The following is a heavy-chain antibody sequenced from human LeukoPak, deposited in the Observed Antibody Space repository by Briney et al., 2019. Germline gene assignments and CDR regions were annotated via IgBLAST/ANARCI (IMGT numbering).Heavy chain of an antibody. CDR3: ARERAPSRYYYGSGSYFGAFDI. CDR2: ISSSSSYI. Sequence: GGSLRLSCAASGFTFSSCSMNWVRQAPGKGLEWVSSISSSSSYIYYADSVKGRFTISRDNAKNSLYLQMNSLRAEDTAVYYCARERAPSRYYYGSGSYFGAFDIWGQGTMVTVSS. CDR1: GFTFSSCS. J-gene: IGHJ3*02. D-gene: IGHD3-10*01. V-gene: IGHV3-21*01.